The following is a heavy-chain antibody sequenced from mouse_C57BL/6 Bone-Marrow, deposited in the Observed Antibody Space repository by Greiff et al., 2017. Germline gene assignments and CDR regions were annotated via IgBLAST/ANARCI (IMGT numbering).Heavy chain of an antibody. J-gene: IGHJ4*01. V-gene: IGHV2-3*01. CDR3: AKGPFTVVADYYAMDY. CDR2: IWGDGST. CDR1: GFSLTSYG. D-gene: IGHD1-1*01. Sequence: VKLMESGPGLVAPSQSLSITCTVSGFSLTSYGVSWVRQPTGKGLEWLGVIWGDGSTNYHSALISRLSISKDNSKSQVFLKLNSLQTDDTATYYCAKGPFTVVADYYAMDYWGQGTSVTVSS.